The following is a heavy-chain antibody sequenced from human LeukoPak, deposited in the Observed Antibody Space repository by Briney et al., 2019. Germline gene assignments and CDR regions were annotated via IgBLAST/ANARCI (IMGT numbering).Heavy chain of an antibody. Sequence: ASVKVSCKVSGYTLTELSMHWVRQAPGKGLEWMGGFDPEDGETIYAQKFQGRVTMTEDTSTDTAYMELSRLRSEDTAVYYCATSLIYSGSFSYDAFDIWGQGTMVTVSS. CDR3: ATSLIYSGSFSYDAFDI. V-gene: IGHV1-24*01. CDR1: GYTLTELS. D-gene: IGHD1-26*01. J-gene: IGHJ3*02. CDR2: FDPEDGET.